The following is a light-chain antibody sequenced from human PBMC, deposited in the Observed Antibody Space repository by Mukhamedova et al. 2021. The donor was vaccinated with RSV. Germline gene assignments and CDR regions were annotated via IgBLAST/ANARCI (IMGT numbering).Light chain of an antibody. Sequence: WYQRRVHGKAPKVLIYQASRLESGVPSRFSGRESGTEFTLTISSLQPDDFATYYCQQYNSYPWTFGQGTKVDIK. V-gene: IGKV1-5*03. CDR3: QQYNSYPWT. J-gene: IGKJ1*01. CDR2: QAS.